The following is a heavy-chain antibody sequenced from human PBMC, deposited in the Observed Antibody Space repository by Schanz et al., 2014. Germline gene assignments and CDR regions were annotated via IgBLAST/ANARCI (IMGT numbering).Heavy chain of an antibody. CDR3: AKDLYNYGIFDS. Sequence: EVQLVESGGGLVQPGGSLRLSCTVSGFTVNNYAMSWVRQAPGKGLEWVSGMSGSGSTADYADSVKGRFTISRDNSRKTLYLQMNSLRADDTAVYYCAKDLYNYGIFDSWGQGTLVTVSS. V-gene: IGHV3-23*04. J-gene: IGHJ5*01. D-gene: IGHD3-16*01. CDR2: MSGSGSTA. CDR1: GFTVNNYA.